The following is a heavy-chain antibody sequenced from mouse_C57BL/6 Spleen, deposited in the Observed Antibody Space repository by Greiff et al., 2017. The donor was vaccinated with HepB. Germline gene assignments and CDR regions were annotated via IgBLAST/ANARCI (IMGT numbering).Heavy chain of an antibody. J-gene: IGHJ2*01. CDR3: ARDTTVVGSADY. D-gene: IGHD1-1*01. V-gene: IGHV1-22*01. Sequence: EVKLQESGPELVKPGASVKMSCKASGYTFTDYNMHWVKQSHGKSLEWIGYINPNNGGTSYNQKFKGKATLTVNKSSSTAYMELRSLTSEDSAVYYCARDTTVVGSADYWGQGTTLTVSS. CDR2: INPNNGGT. CDR1: GYTFTDYN.